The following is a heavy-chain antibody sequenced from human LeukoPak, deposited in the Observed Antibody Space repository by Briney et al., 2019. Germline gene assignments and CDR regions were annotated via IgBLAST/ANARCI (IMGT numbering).Heavy chain of an antibody. CDR1: GFTFSSYG. Sequence: GSLRLSCAASGFTFSSYGMSWVRQAPGKGLEWVSYISSSGSTIYYADSVKGRFTISRDNAKNSLYLQMNSLRAEDTAVYYCARSLGTGYCSGGSCYRFSAFDIWGQGTMVTVSS. V-gene: IGHV3-48*04. D-gene: IGHD2-15*01. J-gene: IGHJ3*02. CDR3: ARSLGTGYCSGGSCYRFSAFDI. CDR2: ISSSGSTI.